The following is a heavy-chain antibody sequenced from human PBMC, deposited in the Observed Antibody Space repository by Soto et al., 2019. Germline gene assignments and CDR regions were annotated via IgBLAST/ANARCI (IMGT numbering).Heavy chain of an antibody. J-gene: IGHJ4*02. D-gene: IGHD1-26*01. CDR3: AKEGGLSGSYYISSSYYFDY. Sequence: QVQLVESGGGVVQPGRSLRLSCVASGFTFSSYGMHWVRQAPGKGLEWVEIISYDGSNTYYADSVKGRFTISRDNSKKPLYLQMNSLRAEDTSVYYCAKEGGLSGSYYISSSYYFDYWGQGTLVTVSS. V-gene: IGHV3-30*18. CDR2: ISYDGSNT. CDR1: GFTFSSYG.